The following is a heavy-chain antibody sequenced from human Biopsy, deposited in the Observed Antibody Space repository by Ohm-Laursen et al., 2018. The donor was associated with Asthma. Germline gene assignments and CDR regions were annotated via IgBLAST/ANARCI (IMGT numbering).Heavy chain of an antibody. D-gene: IGHD3-9*01. CDR3: ARTYYDFLTGQVNDAFDM. J-gene: IGHJ3*02. CDR2: INAANGNT. Sequence: GSSVKVSCKASGYTFINYAIHWVRQAPGHSLEWMGWINAANGNTKYSQKFQGRLTISRDTSASTAYMDLSSLRSEDTAVYNCARTYYDFLTGQVNDAFDMWGQGTMVTVSS. V-gene: IGHV1-3*01. CDR1: GYTFINYA.